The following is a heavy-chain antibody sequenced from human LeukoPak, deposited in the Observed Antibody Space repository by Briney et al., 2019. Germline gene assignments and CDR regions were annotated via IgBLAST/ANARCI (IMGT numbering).Heavy chain of an antibody. V-gene: IGHV3-23*01. J-gene: IGHJ4*02. CDR2: ISGSGGST. D-gene: IGHD6-13*01. Sequence: GGSLRLYCAASGFTFSSYAMSWVRQAPGKGLEWVSAISGSGGSTYYADSVKGRFTISRDNAKNSLYLQMNSLRAEDTAVYYCARGGRIAAAGVVDYWGQGTLVTVSS. CDR3: ARGGRIAAAGVVDY. CDR1: GFTFSSYA.